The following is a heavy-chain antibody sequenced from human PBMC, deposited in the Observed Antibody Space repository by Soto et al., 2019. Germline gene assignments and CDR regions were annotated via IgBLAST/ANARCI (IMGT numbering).Heavy chain of an antibody. CDR1: GYTFTGYY. V-gene: IGHV1-2*04. Sequence: ASVKVSCKASGYTFTGYYMHWVRQAPGQGLEWMGWINPNSGGTNYAQKFQGWVTMTRDTSISTAYMELSRLRSDDMAVYYCARALRGATIGAFDIWGQGTMVTVSS. CDR2: INPNSGGT. J-gene: IGHJ3*02. D-gene: IGHD5-12*01. CDR3: ARALRGATIGAFDI.